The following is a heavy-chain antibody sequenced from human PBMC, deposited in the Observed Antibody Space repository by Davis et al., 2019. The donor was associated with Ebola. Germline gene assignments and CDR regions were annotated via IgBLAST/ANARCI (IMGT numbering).Heavy chain of an antibody. CDR3: ARSHSDWLLPFDY. V-gene: IGHV4-39*01. J-gene: IGHJ4*02. D-gene: IGHD3-9*01. CDR1: GGSISGSTTSDYY. CDR2: IYYSGST. Sequence: SETLSLTCTVSGGSISGSTTSDYYWGWIRQPPGKGLEWIGRIYYSGSTDYSPSLKSRVTISADTSKNQFSLNLRSVTAGDTAVYYCARSHSDWLLPFDYWGQGTLATVSS.